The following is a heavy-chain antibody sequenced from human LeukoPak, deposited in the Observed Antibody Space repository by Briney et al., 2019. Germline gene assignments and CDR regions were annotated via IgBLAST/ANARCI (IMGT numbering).Heavy chain of an antibody. D-gene: IGHD6-13*01. CDR3: ASIAAAGTWVWFDP. CDR2: IYYSGST. Sequence: ASETLSLTCTVSGGSISSYYWSWIRQPPGKGLGWIGYIYYSGSTNYNPSLKSRVTISVDTSKNQFSLKLSSVTAADTAVYYCASIAAAGTWVWFDPWGQGTLVTVSS. J-gene: IGHJ5*02. CDR1: GGSISSYY. V-gene: IGHV4-59*08.